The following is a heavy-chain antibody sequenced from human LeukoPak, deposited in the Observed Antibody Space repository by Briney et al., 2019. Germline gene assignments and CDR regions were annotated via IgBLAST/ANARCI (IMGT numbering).Heavy chain of an antibody. CDR1: GYIFTAYF. J-gene: IGHJ4*02. CDR3: ATDLDGDYFDY. CDR2: VDPDDGET. V-gene: IGHV1-69-2*01. D-gene: IGHD3/OR15-3a*01. Sequence: ATVKISCKVSGYIFTAYFIHWVQQAPGKGLEWLGLVDPDDGETQYADNFQGRVTITADTSIDTAYMELSSLTSDDTAVYYCATDLDGDYFDYWGQGTLVTVSS.